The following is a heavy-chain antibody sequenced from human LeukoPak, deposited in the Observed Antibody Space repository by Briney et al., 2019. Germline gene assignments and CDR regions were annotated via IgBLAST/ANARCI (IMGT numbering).Heavy chain of an antibody. CDR1: GGTFSSYA. D-gene: IGHD1-7*01. Sequence: SSVKVSCMASGGTFSSYAISCVRQAPGQGLEWMGGLMPIFGTANYAQKFQGRVTITADESTSTAYMELSSLRSEDTAVYYCARERSAGTTGPYYMDVWGKGTTVTVSS. V-gene: IGHV1-69*13. CDR3: ARERSAGTTGPYYMDV. CDR2: LMPIFGTA. J-gene: IGHJ6*03.